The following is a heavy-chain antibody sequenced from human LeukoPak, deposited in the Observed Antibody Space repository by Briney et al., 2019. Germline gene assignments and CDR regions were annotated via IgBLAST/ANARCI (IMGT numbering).Heavy chain of an antibody. J-gene: IGHJ6*02. Sequence: GGSLRLSCAASRLSISFYWMRWVRQVPGKGLEWVAKINQEGTEKNYVDSVKGRFTISRDNAKNSVYLQMNSLRDEDTAVYYCARDPEGDDYNMDVWGQGTTVTVSS. D-gene: IGHD3-16*01. V-gene: IGHV3-7*04. CDR1: RLSISFYW. CDR3: ARDPEGDDYNMDV. CDR2: INQEGTEK.